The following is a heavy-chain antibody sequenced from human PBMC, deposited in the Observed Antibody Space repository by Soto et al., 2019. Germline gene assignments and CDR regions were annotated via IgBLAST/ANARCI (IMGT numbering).Heavy chain of an antibody. D-gene: IGHD3-10*01. CDR3: AKGDSKAQKILWVGKPYYYGMDV. J-gene: IGHJ6*02. Sequence: QVQLVESGGGVVQPGRSLRLSCAASGFTFSSYGMHWVRQAPGKGLEWVAVISYDGSNKYYADSVKGRFTISRDNYKNTLYLQMKSLRAEDTAVYYCAKGDSKAQKILWVGKPYYYGMDVWGQGTTVTVSS. V-gene: IGHV3-30*18. CDR1: GFTFSSYG. CDR2: ISYDGSNK.